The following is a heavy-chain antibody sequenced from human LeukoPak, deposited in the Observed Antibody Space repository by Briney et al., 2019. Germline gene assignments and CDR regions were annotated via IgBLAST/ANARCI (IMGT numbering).Heavy chain of an antibody. CDR3: ARGEYSGSYYPTTY. Sequence: GGSLRLSCAASGFTFSNYWMNWVRQAPGKGLEWVANIKEDGSQKYYVDSVKGRFTISRDNAKNSLYLQMNSLRAEDTAVYYCARGEYSGSYYPTTYWGQGTLVTVSS. J-gene: IGHJ4*02. CDR2: IKEDGSQK. D-gene: IGHD1-26*01. V-gene: IGHV3-7*01. CDR1: GFTFSNYW.